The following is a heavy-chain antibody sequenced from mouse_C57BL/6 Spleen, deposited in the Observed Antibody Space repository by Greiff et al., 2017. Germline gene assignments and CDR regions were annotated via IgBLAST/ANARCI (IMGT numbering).Heavy chain of an antibody. D-gene: IGHD6-1*01. J-gene: IGHJ3*01. V-gene: IGHV2-3*01. CDR3: ALCEHRFAY. CDR1: GFSLTSYG. Sequence: VKLMESGPGLVEPSQSLSITCTVSGFSLTSYGVSWVRQPPGKGLEWLGVIWGDGSTNYHSALISRLSISKDNSKSQVFLKLNSLHTDDTATYYCALCEHRFAYWGQGTLVTVSA. CDR2: IWGDGST.